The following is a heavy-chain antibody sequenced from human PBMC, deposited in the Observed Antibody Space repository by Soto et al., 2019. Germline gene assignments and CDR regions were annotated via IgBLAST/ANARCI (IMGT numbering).Heavy chain of an antibody. CDR1: GYSFTSYW. CDR3: ARHQVNCSGGSCYSYYYYGMDV. V-gene: IGHV5-51*01. CDR2: IYPGDSDT. D-gene: IGHD2-15*01. J-gene: IGHJ6*02. Sequence: GESLKISCKGSGYSFTSYWIGWVRQMPGKGLEWMGIIYPGDSDTRYSPSFQGQVTISADKSISTAYLQWSSLKASDTAMYYCARHQVNCSGGSCYSYYYYGMDVWGQGTTVTVSS.